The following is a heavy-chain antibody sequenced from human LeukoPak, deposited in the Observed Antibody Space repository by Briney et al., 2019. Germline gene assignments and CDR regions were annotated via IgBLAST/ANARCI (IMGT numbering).Heavy chain of an antibody. D-gene: IGHD3-3*01. J-gene: IGHJ3*02. Sequence: SETLSLTCAVYGGSFSGYYWSWIRQPPGKGLEWIGEINHSGSTNYNPSLKSRVTISVDTSKNQFSLKLSSVTAADTAVYYCARVGVWSAHDAFDIWGQGTMVTVSS. CDR2: INHSGST. CDR1: GGSFSGYY. CDR3: ARVGVWSAHDAFDI. V-gene: IGHV4-34*01.